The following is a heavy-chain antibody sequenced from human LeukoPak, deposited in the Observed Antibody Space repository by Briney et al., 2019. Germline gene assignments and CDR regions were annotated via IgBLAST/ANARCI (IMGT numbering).Heavy chain of an antibody. D-gene: IGHD2-2*01. CDR2: INPNSGGT. J-gene: IGHJ4*02. Sequence: GASVKVSCKASGYTFTGYYMHWVRQAPGQGLEWMGWINPNSGGTNYAQKFQGGVTMTRDTSISTAYMELSRLRSDDTAVYYCARGVACNIVVVPAAIPIDYWGQGTLVTVSS. CDR3: ARGVACNIVVVPAAIPIDY. CDR1: GYTFTGYY. V-gene: IGHV1-2*02.